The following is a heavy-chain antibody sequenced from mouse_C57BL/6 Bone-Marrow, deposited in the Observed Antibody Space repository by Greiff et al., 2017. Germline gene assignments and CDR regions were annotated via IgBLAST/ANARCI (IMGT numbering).Heavy chain of an antibody. V-gene: IGHV1-81*01. D-gene: IGHD4-1*01. CDR3: ARLGGAWFAY. CDR2: IYPRSGNT. Sequence: VQLQQSGAELARPGASVKLSCKASGYTFTSYGISWVKQRTGQGLEWIGEIYPRSGNTYYNEKFKGKATLTADKSSSTAYMELRILTSEDSSVYFCARLGGAWFAYWGQGTLVTVSA. CDR1: GYTFTSYG. J-gene: IGHJ3*01.